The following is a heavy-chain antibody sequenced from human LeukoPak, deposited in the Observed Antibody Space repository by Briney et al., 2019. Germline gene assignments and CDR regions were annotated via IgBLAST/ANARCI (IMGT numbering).Heavy chain of an antibody. J-gene: IGHJ6*02. Sequence: GRSLRLSCAASGFTFSSYAMHWVRQAPGKGLEWVAVISYDGSNKYYADSVKGRFTISRDNSKNTLYLQMNGLRAEDTAVYYCAGEIMVRGVFGYYYGMDVWGQGTTVTVSS. CDR3: AGEIMVRGVFGYYYGMDV. CDR2: ISYDGSNK. D-gene: IGHD3-10*01. CDR1: GFTFSSYA. V-gene: IGHV3-30*04.